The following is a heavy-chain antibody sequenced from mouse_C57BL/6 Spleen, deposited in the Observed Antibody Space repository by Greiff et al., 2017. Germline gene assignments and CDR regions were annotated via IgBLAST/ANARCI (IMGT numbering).Heavy chain of an antibody. Sequence: VQLQQSGAELVRPGASVKLSCTASGFNIKDYYMHWVKQRPEQGLEWIGRIDPEDGDTEYAPKFQGKATMTAYTSSNTAYLQLSSLTSEDTAVYYCTTTVVATNYVDYWGQGTTLTVSS. CDR2: IDPEDGDT. CDR3: TTTVVATNYVDY. D-gene: IGHD1-1*01. V-gene: IGHV14-1*01. CDR1: GFNIKDYY. J-gene: IGHJ2*01.